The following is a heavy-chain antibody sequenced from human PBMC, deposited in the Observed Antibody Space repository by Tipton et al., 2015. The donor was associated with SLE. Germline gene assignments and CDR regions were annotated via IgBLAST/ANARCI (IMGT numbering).Heavy chain of an antibody. V-gene: IGHV4-31*03. D-gene: IGHD3-16*01. CDR3: ARRCGMGLCR. J-gene: IGHJ4*02. CDR2: MSYSGST. CDR1: GGSISSDDYY. Sequence: TLSLTCTVSGGSISSDDYYWTWIRQHPGKGLEWIGHMSYSGSTYYNPSLKSRITISVDTSKNHFSLKLSSVTAADTAVYYCARRCGMGLCRWGQGTLVTVSS.